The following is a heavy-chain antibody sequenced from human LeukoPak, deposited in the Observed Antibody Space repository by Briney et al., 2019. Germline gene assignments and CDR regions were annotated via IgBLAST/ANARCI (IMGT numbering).Heavy chain of an antibody. Sequence: GGSLRLSCATSGFTFTSYTMNWVRQAPGKGLEWVSSISSSSSDISYADSVKGRFAISRDNAKNFVYVQMSSLRAEDTAVYFCAREMNDRELDFFYGMDVWGQGTTVTVSS. CDR1: GFTFTSYT. V-gene: IGHV3-21*01. CDR3: AREMNDRELDFFYGMDV. CDR2: ISSSSSDI. J-gene: IGHJ6*02. D-gene: IGHD1-1*01.